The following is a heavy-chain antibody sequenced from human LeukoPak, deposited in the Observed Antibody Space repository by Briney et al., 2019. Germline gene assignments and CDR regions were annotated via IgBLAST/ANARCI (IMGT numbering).Heavy chain of an antibody. D-gene: IGHD1-7*01. CDR1: GYTIIGYY. J-gene: IGHJ3*02. CDR3: ARDRTLNSDAFDI. Sequence: ASVKVSCKASGYTIIGYYIHWVRQAPGQGLEWMGWINPYSGGTNDAQTFQGRVTMTRDTSISTAYMELIALRSDDTAVYYCARDRTLNSDAFDIWGQGTMVTVSS. CDR2: INPYSGGT. V-gene: IGHV1-2*02.